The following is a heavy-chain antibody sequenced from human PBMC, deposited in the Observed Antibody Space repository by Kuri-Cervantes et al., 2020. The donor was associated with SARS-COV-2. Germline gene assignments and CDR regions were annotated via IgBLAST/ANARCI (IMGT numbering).Heavy chain of an antibody. J-gene: IGHJ3*02. Sequence: GGSLRLSCAASGFTFSSYSMNWVRQAPGKGLEWVSSISSSSSYIYYADSVKGRFTISRDNAKNSLYLQMNSLRAEDTAVYYCASGYSSRLDAFDIWGQGTRVTCSS. CDR1: GFTFSSYS. V-gene: IGHV3-21*01. CDR2: ISSSSSYI. D-gene: IGHD6-13*01. CDR3: ASGYSSRLDAFDI.